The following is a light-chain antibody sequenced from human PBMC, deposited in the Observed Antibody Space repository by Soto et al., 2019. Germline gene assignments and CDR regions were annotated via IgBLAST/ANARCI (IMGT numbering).Light chain of an antibody. CDR3: QHYNNWPPDYT. CDR1: QSISSY. Sequence: VMTQSPATLSVSPGETATLSCRASQSISSYLAWYQQKPGQAPRLLIYGESMRATGVPTRFSGSGSGTEFTPTISSRQSEDFAVYYCQHYNNWPPDYTFGQGTKVEIK. CDR2: GES. V-gene: IGKV3-15*01. J-gene: IGKJ2*01.